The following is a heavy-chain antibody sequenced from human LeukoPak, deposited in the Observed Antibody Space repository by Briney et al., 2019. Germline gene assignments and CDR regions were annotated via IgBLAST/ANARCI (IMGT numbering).Heavy chain of an antibody. D-gene: IGHD1-26*01. V-gene: IGHV4-39*07. J-gene: IGHJ3*02. CDR1: GGSICSSSYY. CDR2: IYYSGST. Sequence: SETLSLTCTVSGGSICSSSYYWGWIRQPPGKGLEWIGSIYYSGSTYYNPSLKSRVTISVDTSKNQFSLKLSSVTAADTAVYYCARGGWFIVGAHGGHDAFDIWGQGTMVTVSS. CDR3: ARGGWFIVGAHGGHDAFDI.